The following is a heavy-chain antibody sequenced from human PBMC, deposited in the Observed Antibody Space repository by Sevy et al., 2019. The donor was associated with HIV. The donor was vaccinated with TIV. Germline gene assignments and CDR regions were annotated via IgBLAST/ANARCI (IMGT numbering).Heavy chain of an antibody. Sequence: GGSLRLSCAASGFTFSDHYMEWVRQAPGKGLEWVGRTRNKADSYSTEYAASVKGRFTISRHESKNSLYLQMNSLKTEDTAVYYCSTHAGIAAAGRVFDYWGQGTLVTVSS. D-gene: IGHD6-13*01. V-gene: IGHV3-72*01. CDR1: GFTFSDHY. CDR2: TRNKADSYST. CDR3: STHAGIAAAGRVFDY. J-gene: IGHJ4*02.